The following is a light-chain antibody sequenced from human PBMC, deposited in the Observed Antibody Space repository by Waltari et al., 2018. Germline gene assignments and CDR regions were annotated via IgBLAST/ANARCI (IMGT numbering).Light chain of an antibody. CDR2: DVI. J-gene: IGLJ2*01. CDR1: ARDVGGFRF. CDR3: CSFSGANNVL. V-gene: IGLV2-8*01. Sequence: QSALTPPPSASGSPGHSVTISCTFTARDVGGFRFVSWYQQHPGKAPRLIIYDVIKRPSGVPDRFSGSKSGNTASLTVSGLQPEDEADYFCCSFSGANNVLFGGGTKLTVL.